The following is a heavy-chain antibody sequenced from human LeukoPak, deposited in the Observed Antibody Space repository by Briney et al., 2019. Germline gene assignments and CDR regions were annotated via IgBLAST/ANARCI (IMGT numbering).Heavy chain of an antibody. D-gene: IGHD4-17*01. CDR3: ARDLGASDY. Sequence: GGPLNLPCAASGFTFRSNRINWARQVQGKGLEWVSSISSSSSYIYYADSVKGRFTISRDNAKNSLYLQMNSLRAEDTAVYYCARDLGASDYWGQGTLVTVSS. CDR2: ISSSSSYI. V-gene: IGHV3-21*01. CDR1: GFTFRSNR. J-gene: IGHJ4*02.